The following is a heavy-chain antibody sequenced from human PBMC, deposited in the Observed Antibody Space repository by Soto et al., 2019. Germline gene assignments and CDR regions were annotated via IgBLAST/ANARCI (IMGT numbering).Heavy chain of an antibody. Sequence: PGGSLRLSCAASGFTFSSYAMSWVRQAPGKGLEWVSGISAGGGGTYYADSVKGRFTISRDNSKSTVYLELNNLSAEDTAVYHCAKNQGVELVPLATVDWFDPWGQGP. CDR3: AKNQGVELVPLATVDWFDP. CDR1: GFTFSSYA. J-gene: IGHJ5*02. V-gene: IGHV3-23*01. D-gene: IGHD1-26*01. CDR2: ISAGGGGT.